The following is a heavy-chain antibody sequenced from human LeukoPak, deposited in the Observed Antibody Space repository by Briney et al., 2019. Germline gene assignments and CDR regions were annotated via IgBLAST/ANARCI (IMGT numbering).Heavy chain of an antibody. V-gene: IGHV3-33*08. CDR2: IWYDGSIK. Sequence: GGSLRLSCEASGFTFSYHEMHWVRQAPGKGLEWVAVIWYDGSIKFYVDSVKGRFTISRDNSKNTLYLQMNSLRAEDTAVYYCARAHVTGVDAFDIWGQGTMVIVSS. CDR1: GFTFSYHE. CDR3: ARAHVTGVDAFDI. D-gene: IGHD2-21*02. J-gene: IGHJ3*02.